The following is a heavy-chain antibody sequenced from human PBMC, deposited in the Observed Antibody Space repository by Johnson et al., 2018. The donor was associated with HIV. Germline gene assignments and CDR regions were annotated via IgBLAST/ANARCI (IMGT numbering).Heavy chain of an antibody. J-gene: IGHJ3*02. Sequence: VESGGGVVQPGRSLRLSCAASGFTFSIYGMHWVRQAPGKGLEWVAFIRYDGSNKYYADSVMGRFTISRDNSKNTLYLQRNSLRAEDTALYYCARGPGYGSSWYVNTDAFDIWGQGTLVTVSS. V-gene: IGHV3-33*01. CDR3: ARGPGYGSSWYVNTDAFDI. CDR2: IRYDGSNK. D-gene: IGHD6-13*01. CDR1: GFTFSIYG.